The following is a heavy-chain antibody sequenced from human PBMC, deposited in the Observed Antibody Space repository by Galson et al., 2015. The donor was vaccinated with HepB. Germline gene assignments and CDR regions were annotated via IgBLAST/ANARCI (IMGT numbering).Heavy chain of an antibody. CDR2: ISAYNGNT. J-gene: IGHJ6*02. V-gene: IGHV1-18*04. CDR3: ARVGSAAGTYYYYGMDV. D-gene: IGHD6-19*01. Sequence: SVKVSCKASGYTFTSYGISWVRQAPGQGLEWMGWISAYNGNTNYAQKLQGRVTMTTDTSTSTAYMELRSLRSDDTAVYYCARVGSAAGTYYYYGMDVWGQGTTVTVSS. CDR1: GYTFTSYG.